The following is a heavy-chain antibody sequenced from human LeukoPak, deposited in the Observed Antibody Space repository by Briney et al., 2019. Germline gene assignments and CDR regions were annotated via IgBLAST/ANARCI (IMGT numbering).Heavy chain of an antibody. V-gene: IGHV1-69*13. Sequence: SVKVSCKASGGIFSSYAISWVRQAPGQGLEWMGAIIPIFGTAHYAQKFQGRVTITADESTSTAYMELSSLRSEDTAVYYCARDSSRGYSGYESDYWGQGTLVTVSS. J-gene: IGHJ4*02. CDR2: IIPIFGTA. CDR3: ARDSSRGYSGYESDY. D-gene: IGHD5-12*01. CDR1: GGIFSSYA.